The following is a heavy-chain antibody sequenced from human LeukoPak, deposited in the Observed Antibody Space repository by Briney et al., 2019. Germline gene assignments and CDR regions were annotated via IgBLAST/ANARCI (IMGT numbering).Heavy chain of an antibody. J-gene: IGHJ4*02. Sequence: GGSLRLSCAASGFTFSSYAMNWVRQAPGKGLEWVAVISYDGSNKYYADSVKGRFTISRDNSKNTLYLQMNSLRAEDTAVYYCAKDTYSSGSYYFDYWGQGTLVTVSS. V-gene: IGHV3-30*18. D-gene: IGHD6-19*01. CDR1: GFTFSSYA. CDR2: ISYDGSNK. CDR3: AKDTYSSGSYYFDY.